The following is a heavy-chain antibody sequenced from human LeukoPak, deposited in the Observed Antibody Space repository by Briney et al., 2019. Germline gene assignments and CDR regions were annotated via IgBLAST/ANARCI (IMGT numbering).Heavy chain of an antibody. CDR3: ARVEADCSGGSCYFDY. J-gene: IGHJ4*02. D-gene: IGHD2-15*01. CDR1: GGSISRYY. V-gene: IGHV4-4*07. CDR2: IYTSGST. Sequence: SETLSLTCTVSGGSISRYYWSWIRQPAGKGLEWIGRIYTSGSTNYNPSLKSRVTMSVDTSKNQFSLKLSSVTAADTAVYYCARVEADCSGGSCYFDYWGQGTLVTVSS.